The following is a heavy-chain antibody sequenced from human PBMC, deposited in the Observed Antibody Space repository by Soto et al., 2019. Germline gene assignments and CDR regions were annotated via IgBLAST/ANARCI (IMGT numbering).Heavy chain of an antibody. CDR3: ARDCSGGSCYPGMDV. V-gene: IGHV3-21*01. CDR2: ISSSGYI. J-gene: IGHJ6*02. CDR1: GFNFSSYT. Sequence: GGSLRLSCAASGFNFSSYTINWVRQAPGKRLEWLSSISSSGYIFSTDSVRGRFTISRDNAKNSVYLQINSLRAEDTAVYFCARDCSGGSCYPGMDVWGQGTTVTVSS. D-gene: IGHD2-15*01.